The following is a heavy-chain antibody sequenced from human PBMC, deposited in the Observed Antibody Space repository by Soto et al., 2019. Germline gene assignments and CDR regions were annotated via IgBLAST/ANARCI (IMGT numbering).Heavy chain of an antibody. CDR1: GYTFTSYY. CDR3: ARVTRPPYYFDY. J-gene: IGHJ4*02. V-gene: IGHV1-46*01. CDR2: INPSGGST. Sequence: SVEVSCKASGYTFTSYYMHWVRQAPGQGLEWMGIINPSGGSTSYAQKFQGRVTMTRDTSTSTVYMELSSLRSEDTAVYYCARVTRPPYYFDYWGQGTLVTVSS.